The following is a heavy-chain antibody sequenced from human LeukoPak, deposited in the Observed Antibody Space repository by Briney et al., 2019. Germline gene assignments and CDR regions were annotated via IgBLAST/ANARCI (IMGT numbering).Heavy chain of an antibody. CDR3: ARASITMIVVVISDY. CDR1: GFTFSSYA. J-gene: IGHJ4*02. V-gene: IGHV3-30*04. Sequence: PGRSLRLSCAASGFTFSSYAMHWVRQAPGKGLHWVAVISYDGRNKYYADSVKGRFTISRDNSKDTLYLQMNSLRAEDTAVYYCARASITMIVVVISDYWGQGTLVTVSS. CDR2: ISYDGRNK. D-gene: IGHD3-22*01.